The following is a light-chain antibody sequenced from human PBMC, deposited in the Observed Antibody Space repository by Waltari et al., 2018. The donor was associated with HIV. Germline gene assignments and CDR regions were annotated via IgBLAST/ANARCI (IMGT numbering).Light chain of an antibody. J-gene: IGKJ1*01. Sequence: SSRASPDGSSSPFAGYQHKPGQAPRPLIYGASSRATGIPDRFSGSGSGTDFILTSSGLEPEDFAVYYCQQYGGSRWTFGQGTKVEIK. V-gene: IGKV3-20*01. CDR2: GAS. CDR1: PDGSSSP. CDR3: QQYGGSRWT.